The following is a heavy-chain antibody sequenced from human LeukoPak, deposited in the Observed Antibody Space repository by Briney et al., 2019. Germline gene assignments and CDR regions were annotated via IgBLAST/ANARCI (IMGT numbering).Heavy chain of an antibody. J-gene: IGHJ3*02. CDR1: GFTSDDYA. V-gene: IGHV3-9*02. CDR3: AKDTLYYYDSSGYQTGGAFDI. CDR2: ISWNSGSI. Sequence: GGSLRLSCAASGFTSDDYAMHWVRQAPGKGLEWVSGISWNSGSIGYADSVKGRFTISRDNAKNSLYLQMNSLRAEDTALYYCAKDTLYYYDSSGYQTGGAFDIWGQGTMVTVSS. D-gene: IGHD3-22*01.